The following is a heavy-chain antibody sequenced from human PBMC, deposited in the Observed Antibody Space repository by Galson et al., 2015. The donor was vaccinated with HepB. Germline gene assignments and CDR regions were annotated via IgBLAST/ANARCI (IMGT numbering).Heavy chain of an antibody. D-gene: IGHD2-15*01. CDR2: IKSKTDGGTT. CDR3: ATKWAVVVPPDPYYHYGMDV. CDR1: GSSFSNAW. J-gene: IGHJ6*02. V-gene: IGHV3-15*01. Sequence: SLRLSCAGSGSSFSNAWMTWVRQAPGKGLEWVGRIKSKTDGGTTDYAAPVKGKFTISRDDSKNMLFLQMNSLKTEDTAVYYCATKWAVVVPPDPYYHYGMDVWGQGTSVTVSS.